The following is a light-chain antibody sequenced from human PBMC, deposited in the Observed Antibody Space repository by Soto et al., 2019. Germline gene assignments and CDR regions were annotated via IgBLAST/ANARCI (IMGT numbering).Light chain of an antibody. J-gene: IGLJ2*01. CDR3: CSYAGSSTLVV. CDR2: EVS. Sequence: QSALTQPASVSGSPGQSITISCTGTSSDVGSYNLVSWYQQHPGKAPKLMIYEVSKRPSGVSNRFSGSKSGNMASLTISGLQAEDEADYYCCSYAGSSTLVVFGGGTKLTVL. CDR1: SSDVGSYNL. V-gene: IGLV2-23*02.